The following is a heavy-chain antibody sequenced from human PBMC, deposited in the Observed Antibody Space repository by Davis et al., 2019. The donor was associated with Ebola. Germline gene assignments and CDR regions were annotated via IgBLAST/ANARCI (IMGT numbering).Heavy chain of an antibody. D-gene: IGHD2-21*01. Sequence: PGGSLRLSCAASDFTFSSYEMNWVRQAPGKGLEWVSYIDSSATTTYYADSVKGRFTISRDNAKNSLFLQMNSLTAEDTALYYCAREVPFCGGDCLDYWGQGTLVTVSS. CDR2: IDSSATTT. CDR1: DFTFSSYE. J-gene: IGHJ4*02. V-gene: IGHV3-48*03. CDR3: AREVPFCGGDCLDY.